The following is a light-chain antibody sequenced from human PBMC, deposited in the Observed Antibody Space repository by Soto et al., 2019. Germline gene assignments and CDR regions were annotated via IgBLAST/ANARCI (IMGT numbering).Light chain of an antibody. CDR1: QSVNSN. CDR2: GAS. J-gene: IGKJ2*01. V-gene: IGKV3-15*01. CDR3: QQYNNWPPRYT. Sequence: EIVMTQSPATLSVSPGERATLSCRASQSVNSNLAWYQQKPGQAPRLLIYGASTRATGIPARFSGRGSGTEFTLTISGLQSEDFAVYYCQQYNNWPPRYTFGQGTKLEIK.